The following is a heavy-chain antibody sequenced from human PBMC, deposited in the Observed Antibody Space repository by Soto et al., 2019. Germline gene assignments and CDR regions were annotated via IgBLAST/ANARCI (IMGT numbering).Heavy chain of an antibody. J-gene: IGHJ4*02. CDR2: VSGGSGVT. D-gene: IGHD1-1*01. Sequence: EVQLLESGGGLVQPGGSLRLSCAVSGFSFSTYGVTWVRQAPGKGLEWVSGVSGGSGVTHYADSVKGRFTITGDNSKNTVYRHMNSLRVEDTAVYYGAKGNGDGDYWGQGTLVTVSS. CDR3: AKGNGDGDY. V-gene: IGHV3-23*01. CDR1: GFSFSTYG.